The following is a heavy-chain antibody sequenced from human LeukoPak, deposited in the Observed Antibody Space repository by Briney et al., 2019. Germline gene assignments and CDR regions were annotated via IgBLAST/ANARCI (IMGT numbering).Heavy chain of an antibody. J-gene: IGHJ5*02. Sequence: GGSLRLSCAASGFTFRSYKMNWVRQAPGKGLEWVSYISSSDSTTHYADSVKGRFTISRDNAKNSLYLQMNSLRVEDMGVYYCARETRGHYYDSSGPDHWGQGTLVTVSS. CDR1: GFTFRSYK. CDR2: ISSSDSTT. V-gene: IGHV3-48*03. D-gene: IGHD3-22*01. CDR3: ARETRGHYYDSSGPDH.